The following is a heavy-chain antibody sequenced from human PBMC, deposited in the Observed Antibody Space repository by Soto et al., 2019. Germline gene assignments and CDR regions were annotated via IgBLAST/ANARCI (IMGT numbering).Heavy chain of an antibody. V-gene: IGHV4-34*01. J-gene: IGHJ6*02. CDR1: GGSVSVYY. CDR3: ARDRKKTYFYNYGLDV. Sequence: SETLSLTCAVYGGSVSVYYWGWVRQPPGKGLEWLGEVSHSGSPKYNPSLKSRVIMSIDTSKNQFSLNLTSVTAADTAVYYCARDRKKTYFYNYGLDVWGQGTAVTVSS. CDR2: VSHSGSP.